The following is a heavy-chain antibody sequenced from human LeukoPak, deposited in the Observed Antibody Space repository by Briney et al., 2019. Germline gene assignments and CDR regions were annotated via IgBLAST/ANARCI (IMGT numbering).Heavy chain of an antibody. CDR3: AKVLYDYVWGSYRQNGNDY. D-gene: IGHD3-16*02. CDR2: ISGSDGST. Sequence: PGGSLRLSCAASGFTFSSYAMSWVRQAPGKGLEWVSVISGSDGSTYYADSVKGRFTISRDRSKNTLYLQMNSLRAEDTAVYYCAKVLYDYVWGSYRQNGNDYWGQGTLVTVSS. J-gene: IGHJ4*02. V-gene: IGHV3-23*01. CDR1: GFTFSSYA.